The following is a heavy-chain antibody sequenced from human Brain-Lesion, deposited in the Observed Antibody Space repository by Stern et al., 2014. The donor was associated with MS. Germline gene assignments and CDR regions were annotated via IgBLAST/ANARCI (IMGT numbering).Heavy chain of an antibody. CDR2: VNNDGRRT. D-gene: IGHD3-10*01. CDR3: ARGERWFDS. V-gene: IGHV3-74*02. Sequence: VQLMQSGGGLVPPGGSLRLSCAASGFPFSTSWMHWVRQAPGKGLVWVSRVNNDGRRTSYADSVKGRFTMSRDNAKNTLYLQMNSLRVEDTAIYYCARGERWFDSWGQGTLVTVSS. CDR1: GFPFSTSW. J-gene: IGHJ5*01.